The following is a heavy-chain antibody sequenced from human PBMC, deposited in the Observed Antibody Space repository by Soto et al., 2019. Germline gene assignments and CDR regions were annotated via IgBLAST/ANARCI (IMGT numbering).Heavy chain of an antibody. CDR2: IDPSDSYT. J-gene: IGHJ6*02. Sequence: GESLKISCKGSGYSFTSYWISWVRQMPGKGLEWMGRIDPSDSYTNYSPSFQGHVTISADKSISTAYLQWSSLKASDTAMYYCARRSSGCRYYYYYGMDVWGQGTTVTVSS. CDR1: GYSFTSYW. V-gene: IGHV5-10-1*01. CDR3: ARRSSGCRYYYYYGMDV. D-gene: IGHD6-19*01.